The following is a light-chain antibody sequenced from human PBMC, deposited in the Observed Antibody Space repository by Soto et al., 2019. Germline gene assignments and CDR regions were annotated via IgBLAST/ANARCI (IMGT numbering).Light chain of an antibody. CDR1: SSEVGGYNY. V-gene: IGLV2-14*01. CDR3: SSYTTSNTRQIV. CDR2: DVS. J-gene: IGLJ1*01. Sequence: QSALTQPASVSGSPGQSITISCTGTSSEVGGYNYVSWYQQPPGKAPKFMIYDVSNRPSGVSNRFSGSKSGNTASLTISGLQAEDEADYYCSSYTTSNTRQIVFGTGTKVTVL.